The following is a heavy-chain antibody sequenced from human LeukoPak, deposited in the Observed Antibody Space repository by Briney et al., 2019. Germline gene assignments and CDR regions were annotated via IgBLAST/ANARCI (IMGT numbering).Heavy chain of an antibody. CDR1: GFTFSSYT. Sequence: PGGSLRLSCTASGFTFSSYTMSWVRQAPGEGLEWLSAINGRGITYYAGSVKGRFTISRDNSENTLYLQMNSLTVDDTAVYYCAKDVGKWESLHFFDYWGQGTLVAVSS. V-gene: IGHV3-23*01. CDR3: AKDVGKWESLHFFDY. CDR2: INGRGIT. D-gene: IGHD1-26*01. J-gene: IGHJ4*02.